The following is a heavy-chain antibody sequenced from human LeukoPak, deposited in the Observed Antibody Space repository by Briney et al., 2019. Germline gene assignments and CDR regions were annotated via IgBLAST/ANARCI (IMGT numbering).Heavy chain of an antibody. CDR2: IIPIFGTA. CDR1: GDTFNSYA. CDR3: ARVVGYSYGPRGYYYMDV. Sequence: SVKVSCKTFGDTFNSYAVSWVRQAPGQGLEWMGGIIPIFGTANYAQKFQGRVTITADESTSTAYMEMSSLRSEDTAVYYCARVVGYSYGPRGYYYMDVWGKGTTVTVSS. J-gene: IGHJ6*03. D-gene: IGHD5-18*01. V-gene: IGHV1-69*13.